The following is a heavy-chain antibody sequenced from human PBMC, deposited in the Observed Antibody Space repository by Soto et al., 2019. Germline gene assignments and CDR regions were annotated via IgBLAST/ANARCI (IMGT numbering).Heavy chain of an antibody. Sequence: EVQLLESGGGLIQPGGSPRLSCAASGFTFRSYAMSWVRQAPGKGLEWVSVVSGSGTNTFYADSVKGRFTMSRDNSKNTWYLQMNSLRAEDTAVYYCAKMTTVTTLINYFDYWGQGALVTVSS. CDR3: AKMTTVTTLINYFDY. CDR1: GFTFRSYA. V-gene: IGHV3-23*01. D-gene: IGHD4-4*01. J-gene: IGHJ4*02. CDR2: VSGSGTNT.